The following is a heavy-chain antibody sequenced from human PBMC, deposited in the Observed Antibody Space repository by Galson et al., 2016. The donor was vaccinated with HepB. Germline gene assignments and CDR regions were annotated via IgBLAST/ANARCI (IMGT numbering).Heavy chain of an antibody. V-gene: IGHV1-46*01. D-gene: IGHD3-3*01. CDR1: GYTFTNYY. CDR3: ATEGAVFLEWSTNWFDP. Sequence: SVKVSCKASGYTFTNYYIHWVRQAPGQGLEWMGVRNPGGGSTTYAQKFQGRLTMTGDTSTSTVYMALSSLRSDDTAVYYCATEGAVFLEWSTNWFDPWGPGTLVTVSS. CDR2: RNPGGGST. J-gene: IGHJ5*02.